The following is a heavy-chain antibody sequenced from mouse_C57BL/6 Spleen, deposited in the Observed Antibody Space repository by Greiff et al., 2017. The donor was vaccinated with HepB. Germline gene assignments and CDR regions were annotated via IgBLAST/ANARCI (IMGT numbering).Heavy chain of an antibody. CDR2: IYPGDGDT. CDR1: GYAFSSSW. CDR3: ARSTVVAHDY. J-gene: IGHJ2*01. Sequence: VKLQQSGPELVKPGASVKISCKASGYAFSSSWMNWVKQRPGKGLEWIGRIYPGDGDTNYNGKFKGKATLTADKSSSTAYMQLSSLTSEDSAVYFCARSTVVAHDYWGQGTTLTVSS. V-gene: IGHV1-82*01. D-gene: IGHD1-1*01.